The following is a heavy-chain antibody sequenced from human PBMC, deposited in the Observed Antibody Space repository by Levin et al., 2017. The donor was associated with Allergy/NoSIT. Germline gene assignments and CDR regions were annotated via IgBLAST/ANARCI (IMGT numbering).Heavy chain of an antibody. CDR1: GFTFSSYG. V-gene: IGHV3-30*18. Sequence: AGGSLRLSCAASGFTFSSYGMHWVRQAPGKGLEWVAVISYDGSNKYYADSVKGRFTISRDNSKNTLYLQMNSLRAEDTAVYYCAKDLIAYDSSGNFDYWGQGTLVTVSS. D-gene: IGHD3-22*01. CDR2: ISYDGSNK. CDR3: AKDLIAYDSSGNFDY. J-gene: IGHJ4*02.